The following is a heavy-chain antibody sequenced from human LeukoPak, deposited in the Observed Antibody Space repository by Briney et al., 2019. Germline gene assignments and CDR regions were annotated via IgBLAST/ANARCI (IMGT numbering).Heavy chain of an antibody. CDR2: IRYDGSNK. CDR1: GFTFSSYG. CDR3: AKHRPYYYYMDV. V-gene: IGHV3-30*02. J-gene: IGHJ6*03. Sequence: GSLRLSCAASGFTFSSYGMHWVRQAPGKGLEWVAFIRYDGSNKYYADSVKGRFTISRDNSKNTLYLQMNSLRAEDTAVYYCAKHRPYYYYMDVWGKGTTVTISS.